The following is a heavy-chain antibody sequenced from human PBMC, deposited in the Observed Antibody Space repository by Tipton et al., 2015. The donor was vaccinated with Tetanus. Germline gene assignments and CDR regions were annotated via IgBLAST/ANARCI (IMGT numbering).Heavy chain of an antibody. CDR2: IYTSGST. V-gene: IGHV4-4*07. CDR1: GGSISSYY. CDR3: ARAGIVVVPAATRGTQLPLRDEVPYYGMDV. D-gene: IGHD2-2*01. J-gene: IGHJ6*02. Sequence: TLSLTCTVSGGSISSYYWSWIRQPAGKGLEWIGRIYTSGSTNYNPSLKSRVTMSVDTSKNQFSLKLSSVTAADTAVYYCARAGIVVVPAATRGTQLPLRDEVPYYGMDVWGQGTTVTVSS.